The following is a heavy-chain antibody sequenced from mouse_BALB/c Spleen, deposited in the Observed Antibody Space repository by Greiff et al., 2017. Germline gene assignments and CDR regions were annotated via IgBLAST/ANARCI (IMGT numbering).Heavy chain of an antibody. J-gene: IGHJ3*01. D-gene: IGHD1-1*01. CDR1: GYSITSGYS. CDR3: ERMITTGFAD. Sequence: EVQLQESGPDLVKPSQSLSLTCTVTGYSITSGYSWHWIRQFPGNKLEWMGYIHYSGSTNYNPSLKCRISITRDTAKNQFFLQLNSVSTEDTATYNCERMITTGFADWGQGTLVTVSA. V-gene: IGHV3-1*02. CDR2: IHYSGST.